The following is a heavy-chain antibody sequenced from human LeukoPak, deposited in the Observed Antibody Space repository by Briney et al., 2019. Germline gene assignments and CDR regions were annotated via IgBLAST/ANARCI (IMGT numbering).Heavy chain of an antibody. CDR2: IYHSGST. J-gene: IGHJ5*02. D-gene: IGHD4-17*01. CDR1: GYSISSGYY. Sequence: SETLSLTCAVSGYSISSGYYWGWIRQPPGKGLEWIGSIYHSGSTYYNPSLKSRVTISVDTSKNQFSLKLSSVTAADTAVYYCASKTVWFDPWGQGTLVTVSS. CDR3: ASKTVWFDP. V-gene: IGHV4-38-2*01.